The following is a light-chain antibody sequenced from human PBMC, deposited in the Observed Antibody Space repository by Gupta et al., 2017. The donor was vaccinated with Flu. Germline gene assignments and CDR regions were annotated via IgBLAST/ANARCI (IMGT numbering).Light chain of an antibody. CDR1: QSVRSSY. J-gene: IGKJ2*03. CDR3: QQDASSPYS. CDR2: DAS. V-gene: IGKV3D-20*01. Sequence: IVLTLSPATLSLSPGERATLSCGASQSVRSSYLAWYQQKPGQAPRLLIYDASSRATGIPDRFSGSGSGTDFTLTISRLEPEDFAVYYCQQDASSPYSFGQGTKLEIK.